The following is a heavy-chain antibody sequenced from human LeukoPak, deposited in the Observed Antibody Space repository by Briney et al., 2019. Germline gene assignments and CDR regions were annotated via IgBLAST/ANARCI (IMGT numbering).Heavy chain of an antibody. CDR2: ISAYNGDT. Sequence: ASVKVSCTASGYTFTNFGISWGRQAPGQGLEWMGWISAYNGDTKYSQTFQGRVAMTTDTSTSTAYMELRSLRSDDTAVYYCARDPRDYWGQGTLVTVSS. J-gene: IGHJ4*02. CDR3: ARDPRDY. CDR1: GYTFTNFG. V-gene: IGHV1-18*01.